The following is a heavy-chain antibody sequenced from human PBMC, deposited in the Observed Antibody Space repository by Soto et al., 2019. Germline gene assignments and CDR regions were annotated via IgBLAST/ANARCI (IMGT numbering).Heavy chain of an antibody. Sequence: GGSLRLSCAASGFTFSNAWMNWVRQAPGKGLEWVGRIKSKTDCGTTDYAAPVKGRFTISRDDSKNTLYLQMNSLKTEDTAVYYCTTGYYYGMDVWGQGTTVTVSS. CDR1: GFTFSNAW. J-gene: IGHJ6*02. V-gene: IGHV3-15*07. CDR3: TTGYYYGMDV. CDR2: IKSKTDCGTT.